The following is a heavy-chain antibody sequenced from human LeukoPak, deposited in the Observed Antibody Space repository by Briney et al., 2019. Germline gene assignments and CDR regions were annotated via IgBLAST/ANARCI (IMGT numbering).Heavy chain of an antibody. CDR2: MNPRDDT. V-gene: IGHV1-8*01. CDR3: ARYTQGNGFDI. D-gene: IGHD6-13*01. Sequence: ASVKVSCKASGYTSSSPDINWVRQATGRGLEWLRWMNPRDDTGYAQKFQGRVTLTRDKSKNAAYMELSSLRSEDTAVYYCARYTQGNGFDIWGQGTMVTVST. CDR1: GYTSSSPD. J-gene: IGHJ3*02.